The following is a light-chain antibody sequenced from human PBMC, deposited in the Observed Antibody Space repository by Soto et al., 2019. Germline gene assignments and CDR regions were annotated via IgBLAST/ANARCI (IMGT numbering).Light chain of an antibody. CDR2: DAS. CDR1: QSINGW. V-gene: IGKV1-5*01. Sequence: DIQMTQSPSTLSASVGDRVTVTCRASQSINGWLAWYQQKPGKAPKLLIYDASSLQSGVPSRFTGSGFGTEFTLTITSLQPDEFATYYCQQYHRYSRTFGQGTKVEIK. CDR3: QQYHRYSRT. J-gene: IGKJ1*01.